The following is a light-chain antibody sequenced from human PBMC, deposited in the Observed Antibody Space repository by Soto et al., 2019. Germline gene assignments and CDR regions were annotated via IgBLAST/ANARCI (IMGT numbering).Light chain of an antibody. CDR2: GAS. CDR1: QSVSSN. V-gene: IGKV3-15*01. J-gene: IGKJ1*01. Sequence: EIVMTQSPATLSVSPGERATLSCRASQSVSSNLAWYQQKPGQAPRLLIYGASTRATGIPARFSGSGSGTEFTLTINSLQSEDFVVYYCQQYNNWPRTFGQGTEVDIK. CDR3: QQYNNWPRT.